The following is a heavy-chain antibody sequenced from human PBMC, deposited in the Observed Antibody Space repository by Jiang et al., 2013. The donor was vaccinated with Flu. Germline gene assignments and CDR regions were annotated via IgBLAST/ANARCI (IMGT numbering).Heavy chain of an antibody. J-gene: IGHJ3*02. CDR2: ISSSGSTI. D-gene: IGHD6-19*01. Sequence: VQLLESGGGLVQPGGSLRLSCAASGFTFSSYEMNWVRQAPGKGLEWVSYISSSGSTIYYADSVKGRFTISRDNAKNSLYLQMNSLRAEDTAVYYCARERGGSGWRISDAFDIWGQGTMVTVSS. V-gene: IGHV3-48*03. CDR3: ARERGGSGWRISDAFDI. CDR1: GFTFSSYE.